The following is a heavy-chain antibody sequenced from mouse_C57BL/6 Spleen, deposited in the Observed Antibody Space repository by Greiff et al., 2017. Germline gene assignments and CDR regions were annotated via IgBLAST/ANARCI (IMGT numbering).Heavy chain of an antibody. CDR1: GYTFTSYW. CDR3: ARSGGNSPFDY. CDR2: IDPSDSET. Sequence: QVQLQQPGAELVRPGSSVKLSCKASGYTFTSYWMHWVKQRPIQGLEWIGNIDPSDSETHYNQKFKDKATLTVDKSSSTAYMQLSSLTSEDSAVYYCARSGGNSPFDYWGQGTTLAVSS. V-gene: IGHV1-52*01. D-gene: IGHD2-1*01. J-gene: IGHJ2*01.